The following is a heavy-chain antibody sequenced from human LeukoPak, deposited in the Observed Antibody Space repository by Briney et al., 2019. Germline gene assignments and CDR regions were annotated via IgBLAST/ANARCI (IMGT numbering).Heavy chain of an antibody. CDR2: IYYSGST. D-gene: IGHD3-22*01. J-gene: IGHJ4*02. Sequence: SETLSLTCTVSGGSISSSSYYWGWIRQPPGKGLQWIGSIYYSGSTYYNPSLKSRVTISVDTSKNQFSLKLSSVTAADTAVYYCARVIYYYDSSGYYYAFDYWGQGILVTVSS. CDR3: ARVIYYYDSSGYYYAFDY. CDR1: GGSISSSSYY. V-gene: IGHV4-39*01.